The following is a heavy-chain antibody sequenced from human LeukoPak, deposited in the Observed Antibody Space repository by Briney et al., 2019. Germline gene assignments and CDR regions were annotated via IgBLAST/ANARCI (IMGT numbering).Heavy chain of an antibody. D-gene: IGHD2-2*01. Sequence: GESLKISCKGSAYSFTSYWIGWVRQTPAKGLEWMGIIFPADSDTRYSPSFQGQVTISADKSISTAYPQWSSLKASDTAMYYCARGVPKDYWGQGTLVTVSS. J-gene: IGHJ4*02. CDR3: ARGVPKDY. V-gene: IGHV5-51*01. CDR2: IFPADSDT. CDR1: AYSFTSYW.